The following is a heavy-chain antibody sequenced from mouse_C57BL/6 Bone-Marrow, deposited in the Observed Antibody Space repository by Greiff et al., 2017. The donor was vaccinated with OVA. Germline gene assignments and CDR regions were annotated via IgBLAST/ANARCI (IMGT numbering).Heavy chain of an antibody. D-gene: IGHD1-1*01. Sequence: EVKLQESGPELVKPGASVKISCKASGYSFTDYNMNWVKQSNGKSLEWIGVINPNYGTTSYNQKFKGKATLTVDQSSSTAYMQLNSLTSEDSAVYYCARSHYYGSTGDYAMDYWGQGTSVTVSS. V-gene: IGHV1-39*01. CDR3: ARSHYYGSTGDYAMDY. J-gene: IGHJ4*01. CDR2: INPNYGTT. CDR1: GYSFTDYN.